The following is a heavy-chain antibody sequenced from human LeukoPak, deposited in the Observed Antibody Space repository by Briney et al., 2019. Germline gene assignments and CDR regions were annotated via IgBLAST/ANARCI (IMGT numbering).Heavy chain of an antibody. J-gene: IGHJ6*02. CDR2: IYYSGST. V-gene: IGHV4-61*01. CDR1: GGSVSSGSYY. Sequence: SETLSLTCTVSGGSVSSGSYYWTWIRQPPGKGLEWIAYIYYSGSTSYNPSLKSRVTISVDTSKNQFSLKLSSVTAADTAVYYCARVPAAPRLYMDVWGQGTTVIVSS. D-gene: IGHD2-2*01. CDR3: ARVPAAPRLYMDV.